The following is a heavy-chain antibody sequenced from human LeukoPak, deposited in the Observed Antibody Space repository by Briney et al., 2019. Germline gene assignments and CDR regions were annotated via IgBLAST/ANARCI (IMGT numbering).Heavy chain of an antibody. CDR1: GYTFTGYY. Sequence: SVKVSCKASGYTFTGYYMHWVRQAPGQGLEWMGIINPSGGGTSYAQKFQGRVTMTRDMSTSTVYMELSSLRSEDTAVYYCARDPGGLLSYYYYMDVWGKGTTVTVSS. J-gene: IGHJ6*03. CDR3: ARDPGGLLSYYYYMDV. CDR2: INPSGGGT. V-gene: IGHV1-46*01. D-gene: IGHD1-26*01.